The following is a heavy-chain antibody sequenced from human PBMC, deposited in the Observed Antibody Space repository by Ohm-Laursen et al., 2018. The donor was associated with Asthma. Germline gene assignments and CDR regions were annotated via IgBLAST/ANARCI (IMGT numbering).Heavy chain of an antibody. CDR2: ISTASTFI. CDR3: AKESSNYWFDP. D-gene: IGHD4-11*01. CDR1: GYTFSRYS. V-gene: IGHV3-21*04. Sequence: SLRLSCAASGYTFSRYSIHWVRQAPGKGLEWVASISTASTFIYYADSVKGRFTISRDKSKNTVHLQMNSLRAEDTALYYCAKESSNYWFDPWGQGTLVTVSS. J-gene: IGHJ5*02.